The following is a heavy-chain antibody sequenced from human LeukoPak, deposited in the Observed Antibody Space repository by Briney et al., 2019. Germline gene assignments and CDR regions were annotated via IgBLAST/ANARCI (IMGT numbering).Heavy chain of an antibody. CDR3: VRDGEGVAISVNYWFDP. Sequence: ASVKVSCKASGFTFTSYDINWVRQASGQGLEWMGWMNPNNGNTGYAQKFQGRVTMTRDTSISTGYMELRGLRAEDTAVYYCVRDGEGVAISVNYWFDPWGQGTLVTVSS. CDR1: GFTFTSYD. V-gene: IGHV1-8*01. D-gene: IGHD3-10*01. J-gene: IGHJ5*02. CDR2: MNPNNGNT.